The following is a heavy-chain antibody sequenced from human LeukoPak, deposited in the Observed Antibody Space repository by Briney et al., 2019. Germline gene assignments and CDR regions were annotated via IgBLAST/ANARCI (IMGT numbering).Heavy chain of an antibody. D-gene: IGHD6-19*01. J-gene: IGHJ4*02. V-gene: IGHV3-21*01. CDR1: GFTSSSYS. CDR3: ARTVAGYFDY. CDR2: ISSSNSYI. Sequence: PGGSLRLSCAASGFTSSSYSMNWVRQAPGKGLEWVSSISSSNSYIYYADSVKGRFTISRDNAKNSLYLQMNSLRAEDTAVYYCARTVAGYFDYWGQGTLVTVSS.